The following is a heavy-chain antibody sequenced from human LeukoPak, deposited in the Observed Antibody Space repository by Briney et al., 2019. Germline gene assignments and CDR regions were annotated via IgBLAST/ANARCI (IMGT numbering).Heavy chain of an antibody. CDR2: INHSGST. CDR1: GGSFSGYY. CDR3: ASITVTTPIA. V-gene: IGHV4-34*01. J-gene: IGHJ5*02. D-gene: IGHD4-17*01. Sequence: PSETLSLTCAVYGGSFSGYYWSWVRQPPGKGLEWIGEINHSGSTNYNPSLKSRVTISVDTSKNQFSLKLSSVTAADTAVYYCASITVTTPIAWGQGTLVTVSS.